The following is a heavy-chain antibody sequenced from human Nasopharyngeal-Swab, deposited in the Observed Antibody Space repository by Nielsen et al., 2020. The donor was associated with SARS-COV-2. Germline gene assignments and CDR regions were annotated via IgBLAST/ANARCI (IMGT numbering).Heavy chain of an antibody. CDR1: GFTFSSYW. D-gene: IGHD6-13*01. Sequence: GESLKISCAASGFTFSSYWMSWVRQAPGKGLEWVANIKQDGSDQYYVDPVKGRFTISRDNAKNSLYLQMNSLRAEDTAVYYCARGTWYSSSGASYYYYYGMDVWGQGTTVTVSS. J-gene: IGHJ6*02. V-gene: IGHV3-7*01. CDR2: IKQDGSDQ. CDR3: ARGTWYSSSGASYYYYYGMDV.